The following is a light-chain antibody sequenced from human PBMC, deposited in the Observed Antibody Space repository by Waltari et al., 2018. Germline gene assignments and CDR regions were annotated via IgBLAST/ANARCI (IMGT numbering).Light chain of an antibody. J-gene: IGKJ5*01. CDR1: QSVSSY. Sequence: EIVLTQSPAPLSLSPGERATLPCRASQSVSSYLAWYQQKPGQAPRLLIYDASNRATGIPARFSGSGSGTDFTLTISSLEPEDFAVYYCQQRSNWPLTFGQGTRLEIK. CDR2: DAS. CDR3: QQRSNWPLT. V-gene: IGKV3-11*01.